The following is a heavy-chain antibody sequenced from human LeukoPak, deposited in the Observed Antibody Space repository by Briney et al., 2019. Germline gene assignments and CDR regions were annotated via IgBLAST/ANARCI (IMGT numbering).Heavy chain of an antibody. J-gene: IGHJ4*02. CDR2: ISGSGGST. V-gene: IGHV3-23*01. Sequence: HSGGSLRLSCSASGFTFSSQAMSWVRQPPGEGREWVSAISGSGGSTYHAHSVKGWFTISRENTKNTLYLQMNSLRGEDTAVYYCAKAFRGASSRSAYWGEGTLVSASS. D-gene: IGHD3-10*01. CDR3: AKAFRGASSRSAY. CDR1: GFTFSSQA.